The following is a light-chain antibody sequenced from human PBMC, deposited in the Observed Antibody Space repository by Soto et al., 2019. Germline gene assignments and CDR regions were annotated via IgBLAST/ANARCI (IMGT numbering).Light chain of an antibody. CDR1: SSDVGGYDY. V-gene: IGLV2-14*03. CDR3: SSYSSSATNYV. J-gene: IGLJ1*01. CDR2: DVN. Sequence: QSALTQPASVSGSPGQSITISCTGTSSDVGGYDYVSWYQQHPGKAPKVIIYDVNNRPSGVSSRFSGSKSGNTASLSISGLQAEDEADYYRSSYSSSATNYVFGSGTKVTVL.